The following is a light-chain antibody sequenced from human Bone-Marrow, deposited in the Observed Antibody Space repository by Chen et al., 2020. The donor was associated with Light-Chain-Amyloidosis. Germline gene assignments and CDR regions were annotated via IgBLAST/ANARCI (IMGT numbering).Light chain of an antibody. J-gene: IGLJ3*02. CDR2: EVS. Sequence: QSALTQPPSASGSPGQSVTISCTGARSDFGPFNYVSWYQQHPGKAPKLMIYEVSKRPSGVPDRFSGSKSGNTASLTVSGLQAEDEADYYCSSYAGSNNLVFGGGTKLTVL. CDR1: RSDFGPFNY. CDR3: SSYAGSNNLV. V-gene: IGLV2-8*01.